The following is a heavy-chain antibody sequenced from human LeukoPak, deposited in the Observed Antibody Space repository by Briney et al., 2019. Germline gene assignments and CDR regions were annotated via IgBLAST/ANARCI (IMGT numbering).Heavy chain of an antibody. CDR3: ATEARGYFYY. CDR1: GYTLTQLS. Sequence: ASVKVSCKVSGYTLTQLSMHWVRQSPGKGLEWMGGFDPEDGETIYAHKFQGRVTMTEDTSTDTAYMELRSLRSEDTAVYYCATEARGYFYYWGQGTLVTVSS. CDR2: FDPEDGET. J-gene: IGHJ4*02. V-gene: IGHV1-24*01.